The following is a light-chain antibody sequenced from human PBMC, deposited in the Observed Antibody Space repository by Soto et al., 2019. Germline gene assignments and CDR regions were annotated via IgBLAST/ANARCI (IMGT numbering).Light chain of an antibody. CDR3: ATWDDSLNAWV. V-gene: IGLV1-44*01. CDR1: ASNIGTHA. CDR2: SNN. Sequence: QAVVTQPPSVSGTPGQRVTLSCSGSASNIGTHAVSWYQHLPGTTPKVLMSSNNERPSGVSDRFSGSKSGTSASLAISGLQSGDEADYYCATWDDSLNAWVFGGGTKLTV. J-gene: IGLJ3*02.